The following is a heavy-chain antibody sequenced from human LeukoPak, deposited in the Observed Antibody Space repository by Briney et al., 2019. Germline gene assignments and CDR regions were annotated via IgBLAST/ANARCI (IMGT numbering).Heavy chain of an antibody. CDR3: ARDFYGDYSLAGEDV. CDR2: IYYSGST. Sequence: SETLSLTCTVSGGSISSSSYYWGWIRQPPGKGLEWIGSIYYSGSTYYNPSLKSRVTISVDTSKNQFSLKLSSVTAADTAVYYCARDFYGDYSLAGEDVWGQGTTVTVSS. D-gene: IGHD4-17*01. CDR1: GGSISSSSYY. J-gene: IGHJ6*02. V-gene: IGHV4-39*07.